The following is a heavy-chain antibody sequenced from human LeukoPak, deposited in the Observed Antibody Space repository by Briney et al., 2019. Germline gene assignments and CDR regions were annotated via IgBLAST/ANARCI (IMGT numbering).Heavy chain of an antibody. V-gene: IGHV5-51*01. J-gene: IGHJ4*02. CDR2: IYPGDSAT. Sequence: GESLKISCKGSGYSFTSYWIGWGRQVPGKGLEWRGIIYPGDSATRYSPSFQGQVTISADKSISTAYLQWSSLKASDTAMYYCARHERGYCTNGVCYGIDYWGQGTLVTVSS. CDR1: GYSFTSYW. D-gene: IGHD2-8*01. CDR3: ARHERGYCTNGVCYGIDY.